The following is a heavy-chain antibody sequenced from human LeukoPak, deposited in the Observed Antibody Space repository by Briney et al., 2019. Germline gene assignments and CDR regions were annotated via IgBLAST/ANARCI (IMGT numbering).Heavy chain of an antibody. Sequence: GGSLRLSCAASGFTFSSYAVTWVRQAPGKGLEWVSAISGSGGSTYYADSVKGRFTISRDNSKNTLYLQMNSMRAEDTAVYSCAKTKGYPYYFEYWGQGILVTVSS. V-gene: IGHV3-23*01. CDR3: AKTKGYPYYFEY. CDR1: GFTFSSYA. J-gene: IGHJ4*02. CDR2: ISGSGGST. D-gene: IGHD6-13*01.